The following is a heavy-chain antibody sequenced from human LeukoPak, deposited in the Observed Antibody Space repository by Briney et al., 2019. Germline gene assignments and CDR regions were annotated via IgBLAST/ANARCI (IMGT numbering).Heavy chain of an antibody. Sequence: SQTLSLTCTVSGGSISSGSYYWSWIRQPAGKGLEWIGRIYTSGSTNYNPSLKSRVTISVDTSKNQFSLKLSSVTAADTAVYYCARAVVVVNHYYYHYGMDVWGQGTTVTVSS. CDR2: IYTSGST. CDR3: ARAVVVVNHYYYHYGMDV. D-gene: IGHD3-22*01. J-gene: IGHJ6*02. CDR1: GGSISSGSYY. V-gene: IGHV4-61*02.